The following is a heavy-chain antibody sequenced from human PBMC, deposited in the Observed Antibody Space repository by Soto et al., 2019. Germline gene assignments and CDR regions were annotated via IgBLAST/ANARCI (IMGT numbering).Heavy chain of an antibody. J-gene: IGHJ4*02. Sequence: ASVKISCKASGYTFTSYYMHWVRQAPGQGLEWMGIINPSGGSTSYAQKFQGRVTMTRDTSTSTVYMELSSLRSEDTAVYYCARSRVTYYYDSSGYFDYCGQGPLVTVSS. CDR1: GYTFTSYY. CDR3: ARSRVTYYYDSSGYFDY. CDR2: INPSGGST. D-gene: IGHD3-22*01. V-gene: IGHV1-46*01.